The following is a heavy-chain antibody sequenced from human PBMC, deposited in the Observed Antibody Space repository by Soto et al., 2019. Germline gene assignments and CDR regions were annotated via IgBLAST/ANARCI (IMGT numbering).Heavy chain of an antibody. Sequence: PGGSLRLSCAASGFTFSSYAMSWVRQAPGKGLEWVSAISGSGGSTYYADSVKGRFTISRDNSKNTLYLQMNSLRAEDTAVYYCAMRLQQQLASYIDYQGQGTSVTVSS. D-gene: IGHD6-13*01. CDR3: AMRLQQQLASYIDY. CDR1: GFTFSSYA. V-gene: IGHV3-23*01. CDR2: ISGSGGST. J-gene: IGHJ4*02.